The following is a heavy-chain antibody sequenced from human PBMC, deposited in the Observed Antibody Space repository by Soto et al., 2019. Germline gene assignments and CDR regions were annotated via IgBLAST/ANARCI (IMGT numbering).Heavy chain of an antibody. J-gene: IGHJ4*02. D-gene: IGHD6-6*01. CDR3: TSSYSTSSSPDY. CDR1: GGCIRNYY. CDR2: VYHSGST. Sequence: ETLSLTCSVSGGCIRNYYWNWIRQPPGRGLEWIGYVYHSGSTNYNPSLKSRVSMSVDVSRNHFSLTLHSVTAADTAVYFCTSSYSTSSSPDYWGQGTLVTVSS. V-gene: IGHV4-59*01.